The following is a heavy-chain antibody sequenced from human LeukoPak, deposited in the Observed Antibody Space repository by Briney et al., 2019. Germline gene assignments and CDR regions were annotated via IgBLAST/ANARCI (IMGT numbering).Heavy chain of an antibody. Sequence: SETLSLTCTVSGGSISSVSYYWNWIRQPAGKGLEWIGRIYSSGSTHYNPSLKSRVTISLDTSKNQFSLKLSSVTAADTAVFYCAKSGGPDYYDSSAFDIWGRGTMVTVSS. CDR3: AKSGGPDYYDSSAFDI. CDR2: IYSSGST. D-gene: IGHD3-22*01. CDR1: GGSISSVSYY. J-gene: IGHJ3*02. V-gene: IGHV4-61*02.